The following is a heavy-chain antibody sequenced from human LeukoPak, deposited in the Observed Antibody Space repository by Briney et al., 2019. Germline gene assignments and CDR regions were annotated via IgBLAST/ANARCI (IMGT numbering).Heavy chain of an antibody. V-gene: IGHV4-59*01. CDR3: ARVGTGSLDY. D-gene: IGHD3/OR15-3a*01. CDR2: IYYSGNT. Sequence: SETLSLTCTVSGGSISTYYWSWIRQPPGKGLEWIGYIYYSGNTNYNPSLKSRVTISIDTSKNHFSLKLSSVTAADTAVYYCARVGTGSLDYWGQGTLVTVSS. CDR1: GGSISTYY. J-gene: IGHJ4*02.